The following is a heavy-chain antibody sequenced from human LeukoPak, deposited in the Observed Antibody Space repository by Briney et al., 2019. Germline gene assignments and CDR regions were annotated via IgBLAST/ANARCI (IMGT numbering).Heavy chain of an antibody. CDR3: ASTPTVYYYYMDV. CDR1: GYSISSGYY. D-gene: IGHD1-14*01. V-gene: IGHV4-38-2*01. J-gene: IGHJ6*03. Sequence: SETLSLTCAVSGYSISSGYYWGWIRQPPGKGLEWIGSTYRSGNTYYNPSLKSRVTISVDTSKNQFSLKLSSVTAADTAMYYCASTPTVYYYYMDVWGKGTTVTVSS. CDR2: TYRSGNT.